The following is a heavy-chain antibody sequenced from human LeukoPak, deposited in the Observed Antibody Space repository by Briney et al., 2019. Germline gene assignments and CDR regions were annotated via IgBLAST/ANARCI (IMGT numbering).Heavy chain of an antibody. Sequence: GGSLRLSCAASGFTFSNYALSWVRQAPGKGLEWVSDISGSGGSTCYADSVKGRFTISRDNSKNTMYLQMNSLRAEDTAVYYCAKRIQSAMAMGYWGQGTLVTVSS. J-gene: IGHJ4*02. V-gene: IGHV3-23*01. D-gene: IGHD5-18*01. CDR1: GFTFSNYA. CDR2: ISGSGGST. CDR3: AKRIQSAMAMGY.